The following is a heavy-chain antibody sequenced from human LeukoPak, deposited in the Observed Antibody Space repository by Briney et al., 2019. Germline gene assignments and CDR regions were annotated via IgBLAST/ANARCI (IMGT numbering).Heavy chain of an antibody. CDR2: IKPNSGGT. Sequence: GASVKVSCKASGYSFPDYYMHWVRQAPGQGLEWMGWIKPNSGGTRSAQKFQGRVTITRDTSISTAYMELSSLRYDDTAVYYCATNILVRDIINWFDPWGQGTLVTVSS. CDR1: GYSFPDYY. CDR3: ATNILVRDIINWFDP. J-gene: IGHJ5*02. V-gene: IGHV1-2*02. D-gene: IGHD3-10*01.